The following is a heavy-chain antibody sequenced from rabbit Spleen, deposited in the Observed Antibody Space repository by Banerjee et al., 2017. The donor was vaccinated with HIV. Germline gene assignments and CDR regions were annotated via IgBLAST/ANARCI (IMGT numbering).Heavy chain of an antibody. J-gene: IGHJ4*01. CDR2: INAYTARP. CDR1: GFSFAFNDY. V-gene: IGHV1S45*01. Sequence: QEQLEESGGGLVKPEGSLTLTCKASGFSFAFNDYMCWVRQAPGKGLQWIACINAYTARPVYATWAKGRFTISRTSSTTVTLQMTSLTAADTATYFCARDLVAVIGWNFNLWGPGTLVTVS. CDR3: ARDLVAVIGWNFNL. D-gene: IGHD1-1*01.